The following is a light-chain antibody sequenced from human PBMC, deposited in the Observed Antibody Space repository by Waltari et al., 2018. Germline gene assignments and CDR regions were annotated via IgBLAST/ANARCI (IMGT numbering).Light chain of an antibody. CDR1: QSVFHTNNKNY. Sequence: DIVMTQSPDSLAVSLGERAPISCKSSQSVFHTNNKNYLAWYQQKPGQPPSLLFYWASTRESGVPDRFSGSGSGTDFTLAISSLQAEDVAIYFCQQYYSSPLTFGGGTKVEIK. CDR3: QQYYSSPLT. J-gene: IGKJ4*01. CDR2: WAS. V-gene: IGKV4-1*01.